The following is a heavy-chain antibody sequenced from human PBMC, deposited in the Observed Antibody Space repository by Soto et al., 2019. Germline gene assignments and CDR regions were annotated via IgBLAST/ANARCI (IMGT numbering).Heavy chain of an antibody. CDR3: ARGEAYSSSWSGY. CDR1: GFTFSSYA. Sequence: QVQLVESGGGVVQPGRSLRLSCAASGFTFSSYAMHWVRQAPGKGLEWVAVMSYDGSNKYYADSVKGRFTISRDNSKNTLYLQMNSLRAEDTAVYYCARGEAYSSSWSGYWGQGTLVTVSS. D-gene: IGHD6-13*01. J-gene: IGHJ4*02. V-gene: IGHV3-30-3*01. CDR2: MSYDGSNK.